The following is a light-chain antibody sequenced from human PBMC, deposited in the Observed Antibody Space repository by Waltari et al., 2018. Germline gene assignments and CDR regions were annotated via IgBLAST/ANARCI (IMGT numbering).Light chain of an antibody. V-gene: IGLV2-23*02. CDR1: TSDVGSYNL. CDR3: CSYAGSGTYV. CDR2: DVI. Sequence: QSALTQPASVSGTPGQSITISCTGTTSDVGSYNLVSWYQHHPGKAPKLMICDVITRPSGVSNRFSGSKSGNTASLTISGLQAEDEADYYCCSYAGSGTYVFGTGTKVTVL. J-gene: IGLJ1*01.